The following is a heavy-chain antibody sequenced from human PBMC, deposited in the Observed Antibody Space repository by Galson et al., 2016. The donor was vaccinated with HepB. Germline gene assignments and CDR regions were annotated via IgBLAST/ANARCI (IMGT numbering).Heavy chain of an antibody. CDR1: GYNSLSFG. CDR2: INGYDGNT. CDR3: ARKTSVGFDY. V-gene: IGHV1-18*01. J-gene: IGHJ4*02. D-gene: IGHD1-26*01. Sequence: SVKVSCKASGYNSLSFGISWMRQAPGQGLEWMGWINGYDGNTNNAQNFQGRVTMTTDTSKKIAYMERRGLRPDDTAIYFCARKTSVGFDYWGQGTLVAVSS.